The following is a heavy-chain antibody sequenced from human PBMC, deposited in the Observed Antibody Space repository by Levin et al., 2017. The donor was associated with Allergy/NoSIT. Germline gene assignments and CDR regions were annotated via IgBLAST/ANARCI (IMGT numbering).Heavy chain of an antibody. CDR2: IYYSGST. CDR3: AREQFYYDFWGWAGP. CDR1: GGSISSSSYY. Sequence: SETLSLTCTVSGGSISSSSYYWGWIRPPPGMGLEWIGSIYYSGSTYYNSSLKSRVIISVDTSKNQFFLKLSSVTAADTAVYYCAREQFYYDFWGWAGPWGQGTLVTVSA. D-gene: IGHD3-3*01. J-gene: IGHJ4*02. V-gene: IGHV4-39*02.